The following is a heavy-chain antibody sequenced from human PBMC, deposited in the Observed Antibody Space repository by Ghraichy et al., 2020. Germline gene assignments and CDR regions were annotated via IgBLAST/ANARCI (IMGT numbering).Heavy chain of an antibody. D-gene: IGHD3-3*01. CDR1: GYTFTSYD. V-gene: IGHV1-8*01. CDR3: ARGDRPISATENYYYYYGMDV. Sequence: ASVKVSCKASGYTFTSYDINWVRQATGQGLEWMGWMNPNSGNTGYAQKFQGRVTMTRNTSISTAYMELSSLRSEDTAVYYCARGDRPISATENYYYYYGMDVWGQGTTVTVSS. J-gene: IGHJ6*02. CDR2: MNPNSGNT.